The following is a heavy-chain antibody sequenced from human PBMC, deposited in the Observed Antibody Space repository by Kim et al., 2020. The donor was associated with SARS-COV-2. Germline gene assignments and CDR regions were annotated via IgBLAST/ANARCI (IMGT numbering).Heavy chain of an antibody. J-gene: IGHJ4*02. D-gene: IGHD6-6*01. Sequence: SETLSLTCTVSGGSLSGYYWSWFRQPPGKGLEWIGYVHYSGSTNYNPSLKSRVTISIDTSKNQLSLKLSSVTAADTAIYCCTRQDSSWSFFDYWGQGTLVTVSA. CDR1: GGSLSGYY. CDR3: TRQDSSWSFFDY. CDR2: VHYSGST. V-gene: IGHV4-59*08.